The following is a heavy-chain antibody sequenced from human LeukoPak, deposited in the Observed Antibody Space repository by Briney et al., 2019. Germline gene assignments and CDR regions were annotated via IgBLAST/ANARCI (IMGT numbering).Heavy chain of an antibody. CDR3: ARIQRVGGSAQ. CDR2: LHYTGAT. J-gene: IGHJ4*02. CDR1: GDSINNVAYY. V-gene: IGHV4-39*01. Sequence: SETLSLTCSVSGDSINNVAYYWAWVRQPPGKGLEWIATLHYTGATYDNSFLKSRATVFLPGYVSEFASGSQFSLTLTSVTAADKAMYCCARIQRVGGSAQWGQGTLVSVSS. D-gene: IGHD1-26*01.